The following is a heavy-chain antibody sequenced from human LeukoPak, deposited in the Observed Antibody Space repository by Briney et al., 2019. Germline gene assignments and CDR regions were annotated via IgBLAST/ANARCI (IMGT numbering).Heavy chain of an antibody. D-gene: IGHD6-19*01. CDR2: TNHSGST. CDR1: GGSFSGYY. V-gene: IGHV4-34*01. J-gene: IGHJ5*02. Sequence: SETLSLTCAVYGGSFSGYYWSWIRQPPGKGLEWIGETNHSGSTNYNPSLKSRVTISVDTSKNQFSLKLSSVTAADTAVYYCARHPLGWLVQARFDPWGQGTLVTVSS. CDR3: ARHPLGWLVQARFDP.